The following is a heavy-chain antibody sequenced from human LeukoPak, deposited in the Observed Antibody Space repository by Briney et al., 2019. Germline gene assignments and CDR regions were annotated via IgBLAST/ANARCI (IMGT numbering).Heavy chain of an antibody. Sequence: GGSLRLACVASGFTFPNCAMSWVRQAPGRGLEWVSGINAGGRYSYYADSVKGRFTISRDNSKNTLYLQMNSLRVEDTAVYYCGKELDYGDYLDYWGQGTLVTVSS. CDR2: INAGGRYS. J-gene: IGHJ4*02. D-gene: IGHD4-17*01. CDR1: GFTFPNCA. V-gene: IGHV3-23*01. CDR3: GKELDYGDYLDY.